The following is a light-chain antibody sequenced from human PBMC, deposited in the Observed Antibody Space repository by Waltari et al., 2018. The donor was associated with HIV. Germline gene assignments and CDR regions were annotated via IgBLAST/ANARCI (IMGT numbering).Light chain of an antibody. CDR1: SSAVGAYTY. J-gene: IGLJ1*01. Sequence: QSALTHPASVSGSPGQSITISCTGTSSAVGAYTYVPSYQQHPGKAPKLMIYDVSNRPSGVSNRFSGSKSGNTASLTISGLQAEDEADYYCSSYTSSNTLPYVFGTGTKVTVL. V-gene: IGLV2-14*03. CDR2: DVS. CDR3: SSYTSSNTLPYV.